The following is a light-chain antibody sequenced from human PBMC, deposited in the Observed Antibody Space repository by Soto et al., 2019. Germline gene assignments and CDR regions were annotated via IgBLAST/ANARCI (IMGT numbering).Light chain of an antibody. J-gene: IGLJ3*02. Sequence: QPVLTQPPSVSGAPGQRVTISCTASSSNIGAGYDVHWYQQLPGTAPKLPIYGNTNRPSGVPDRFSGSKSGTSASLAITGLQAEDEADYYCQSYDSSLRAWVFGGGTKLTVL. CDR1: SSNIGAGYD. CDR2: GNT. CDR3: QSYDSSLRAWV. V-gene: IGLV1-40*01.